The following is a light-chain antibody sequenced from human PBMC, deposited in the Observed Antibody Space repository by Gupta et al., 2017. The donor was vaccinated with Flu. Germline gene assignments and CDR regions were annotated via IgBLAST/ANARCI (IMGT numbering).Light chain of an antibody. Sequence: DIVLRQSTDYLVVSLGERATIHCKSSQSVLYSSNNKNYLAWYQQKPGQPPKLLIYWASTLESGVPDRFSGSGSGTDFTLTISSLQAEDVAVYYCQQYYSTPLTFGPGTKVEIK. CDR2: WAS. CDR1: QSVLYSSNNKNY. J-gene: IGKJ3*01. CDR3: QQYYSTPLT. V-gene: IGKV4-1*01.